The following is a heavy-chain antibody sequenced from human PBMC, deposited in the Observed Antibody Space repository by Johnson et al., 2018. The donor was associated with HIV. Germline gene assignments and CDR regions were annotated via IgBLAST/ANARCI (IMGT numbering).Heavy chain of an antibody. CDR3: ARDKAVGYSSGWHAFDI. CDR2: IRYDGSNK. Sequence: VQLVESGGGLVQPGGSLRLSCAASGFTFSSYGMHWVRQAPGKGLEWVAFIRYDGSNKYYADSVKGRFTISRDNSKNTLYLQMNSLRAEDTAVYYCARDKAVGYSSGWHAFDIWGQGTMVTVSS. J-gene: IGHJ3*02. V-gene: IGHV3-30*02. CDR1: GFTFSSYG. D-gene: IGHD6-19*01.